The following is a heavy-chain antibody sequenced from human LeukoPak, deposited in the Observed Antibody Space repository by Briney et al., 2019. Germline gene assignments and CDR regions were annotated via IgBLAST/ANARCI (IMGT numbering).Heavy chain of an antibody. V-gene: IGHV3-7*01. J-gene: IGHJ4*02. Sequence: PVGSLRLSCAVSGFSFSNSCMSWVRQAPGEGREWGANINQDGTLTYYVDSMRGRFTLSRDNAKSSLYLQMNRVRAEDPALYFCASVVGAHEVFDYWGQGTPVPVSS. CDR2: INQDGTLT. D-gene: IGHD1-26*01. CDR3: ASVVGAHEVFDY. CDR1: GFSFSNSC.